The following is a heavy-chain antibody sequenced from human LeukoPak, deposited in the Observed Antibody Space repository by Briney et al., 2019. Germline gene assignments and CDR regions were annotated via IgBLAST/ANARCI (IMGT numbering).Heavy chain of an antibody. J-gene: IGHJ2*01. V-gene: IGHV4-59*08. CDR3: ARHYGDYEWYFDL. Sequence: KTSETLSLTCTVSGGSISSYYWSWIRQPPGKGQEWIGYIYYSGSTNYNPSLKSRVTISVDTSKNQFSLKLSSVTAADTAVYYCARHYGDYEWYFDLWGRGTLVTVSS. D-gene: IGHD4-17*01. CDR1: GGSISSYY. CDR2: IYYSGST.